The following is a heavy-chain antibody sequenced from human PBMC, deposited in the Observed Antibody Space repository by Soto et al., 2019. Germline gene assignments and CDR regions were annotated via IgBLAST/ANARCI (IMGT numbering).Heavy chain of an antibody. CDR3: TRALSVNYDS. CDR2: TYYRSKWST. D-gene: IGHD1-7*01. Sequence: SQTLSLTCAISGDSVSSKSAAWNWTRQSPSRGLEWLGRTYYRSKWSTDYAVSVKSRITINSDTSKNQCSLQLHPVTPEDTAVYYLTRALSVNYDSWGQGTLVTVSS. CDR1: GDSVSSKSAA. J-gene: IGHJ5*01. V-gene: IGHV6-1*01.